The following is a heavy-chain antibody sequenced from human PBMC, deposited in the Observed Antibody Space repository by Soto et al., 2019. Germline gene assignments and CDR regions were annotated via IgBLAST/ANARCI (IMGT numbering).Heavy chain of an antibody. J-gene: IGHJ4*02. CDR1: GFTFNTYG. Sequence: QDHLVESGGGVVQPGTSLRLSCAASGFTFNTYGMHWVRQAPGKGLEWVAVISYDGSDKFYADSVKGRFTISRDNSKNALYLQMSSLRPEDTAIYYCAKSPNFYCSSPNCYKYYFEYWGQGTLVTVSS. CDR2: ISYDGSDK. V-gene: IGHV3-30*18. CDR3: AKSPNFYCSSPNCYKYYFEY. D-gene: IGHD2-2*02.